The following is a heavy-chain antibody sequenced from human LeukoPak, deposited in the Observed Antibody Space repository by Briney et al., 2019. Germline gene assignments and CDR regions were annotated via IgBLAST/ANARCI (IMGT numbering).Heavy chain of an antibody. D-gene: IGHD3-22*01. Sequence: GGSLRLSCAASGFTFDDYAMHWVRQAPGKGLEWVSGISWNSGSIGYADSVKGRFTISRDNAKNSLYLQMNSLRAEDTAVYYCAKDIIPHYYDSSGYYYWGQGTLVTVSS. J-gene: IGHJ4*02. CDR3: AKDIIPHYYDSSGYYY. V-gene: IGHV3-9*01. CDR2: ISWNSGSI. CDR1: GFTFDDYA.